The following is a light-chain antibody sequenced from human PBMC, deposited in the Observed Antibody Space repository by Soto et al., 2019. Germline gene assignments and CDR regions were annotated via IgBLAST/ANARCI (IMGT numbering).Light chain of an antibody. CDR3: QQYYYWPLT. V-gene: IGKV3-15*01. CDR2: GAS. Sequence: EIVMTQSPATLSVSPGERATLSCRASQSVGSSLAWYQHKPGQAPRLVIYGASTRATGTPARFSGSGSGTEFTLTISSLQSEDLAVYYCQQYYYWPLTFGGGTKVEIK. J-gene: IGKJ4*01. CDR1: QSVGSS.